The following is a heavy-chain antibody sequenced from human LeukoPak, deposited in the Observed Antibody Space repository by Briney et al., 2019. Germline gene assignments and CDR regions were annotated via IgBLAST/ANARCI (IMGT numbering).Heavy chain of an antibody. CDR2: TYYRSKWYN. Sequence: SQTLSLTCAISGDSVSSNSAAWNWIRQSPSRGLEWLGRTYYRSKWYNDYAVSVKSRITINPDTSKDQFSLQLNPVTPEDTAVYYCAVLTYYYDSSGYYHGAFDIWGQGTMVTVSS. V-gene: IGHV6-1*01. CDR3: AVLTYYYDSSGYYHGAFDI. D-gene: IGHD3-22*01. J-gene: IGHJ3*02. CDR1: GDSVSSNSAA.